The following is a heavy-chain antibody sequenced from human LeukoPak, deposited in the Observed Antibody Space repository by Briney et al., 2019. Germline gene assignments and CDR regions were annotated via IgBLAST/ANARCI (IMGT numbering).Heavy chain of an antibody. Sequence: PGRSLTLSCAASGFTFSTYGMHWVRQAPAKGLEWVSVIWYDGTNEYYADSVKGRFTISRDNSKNTLYLQMNSLRAEDTALYFCARDYGSGRGVEISYYHYGMDVWGQGTTVTVSS. CDR1: GFTFSTYG. CDR2: IWYDGTNE. D-gene: IGHD3-10*01. V-gene: IGHV3-33*01. CDR3: ARDYGSGRGVEISYYHYGMDV. J-gene: IGHJ6*02.